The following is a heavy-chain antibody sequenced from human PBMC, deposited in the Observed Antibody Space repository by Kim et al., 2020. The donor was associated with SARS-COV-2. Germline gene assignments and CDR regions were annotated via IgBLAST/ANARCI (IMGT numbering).Heavy chain of an antibody. CDR3: ARTRIVVVSAADAFDI. V-gene: IGHV3-53*01. D-gene: IGHD2-2*01. Sequence: YVKDRFTISRDKDKNTLYLQMSSLRAEDTAVYYCARTRIVVVSAADAFDIWGQGTLVTVSS. J-gene: IGHJ3*02.